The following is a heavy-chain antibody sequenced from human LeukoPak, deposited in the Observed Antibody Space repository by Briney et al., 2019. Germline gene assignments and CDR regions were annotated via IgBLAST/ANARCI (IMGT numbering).Heavy chain of an antibody. CDR3: ARWAGESTAWYPALFDY. CDR2: IIPVSGTV. Sequence: ASVKVSCKASGGTFRDHAIIWVRQAPVQGLEWMGVIIPVSGTVNLAQKFQGRVTITADESTSTAYMELSSLTSEDAGVYYCARWAGESTAWYPALFDYWGQGTLVTVSS. CDR1: GGTFRDHA. D-gene: IGHD6-13*01. V-gene: IGHV1-69*13. J-gene: IGHJ4*02.